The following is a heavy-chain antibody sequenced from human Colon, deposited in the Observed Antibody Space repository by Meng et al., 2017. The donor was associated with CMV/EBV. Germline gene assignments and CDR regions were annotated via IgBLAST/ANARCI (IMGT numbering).Heavy chain of an antibody. CDR2: IYPGNSET. CDR3: ARHRHQLATYYFYGVDV. V-gene: IGHV5-51*01. Sequence: GGSLRLSCKGSGYTFTNHWIGWVRQMPGKGLEWMGIIYPGNSETRYSPSFQGQVTMSVDKSTSTASLQWSSLKASDTAIYYCARHRHQLATYYFYGVDVWGQGTTVTVSS. D-gene: IGHD1-1*01. J-gene: IGHJ6*02. CDR1: GYTFTNHW.